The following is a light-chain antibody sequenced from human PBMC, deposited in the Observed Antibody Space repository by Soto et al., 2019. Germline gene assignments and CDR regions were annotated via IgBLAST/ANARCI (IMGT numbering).Light chain of an antibody. V-gene: IGKV1-39*01. CDR3: QQSYTTPWT. CDR1: QSISNY. J-gene: IGKJ1*01. CDR2: AAS. Sequence: DIQVTQSPSSLSASVGDRVTITCRASQSISNYLNWFQHKPGKAPNLLIFAASSLQSGVPSSFSGAGSGTDFTLTISSLQPEDFATYFCQQSYTTPWTFGQGTKLEIK.